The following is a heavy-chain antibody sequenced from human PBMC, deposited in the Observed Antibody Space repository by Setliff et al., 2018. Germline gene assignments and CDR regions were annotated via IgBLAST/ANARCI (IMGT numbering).Heavy chain of an antibody. Sequence: KPSETLSLTCAVYGGSFSGYYWSWIRQPPGKGLEWIGEINHSGSTNDNPSLKSRVTMSVDTSKNQFSLKLSSVTAADTAVYYCARAYSYYYYYMDVWGKGTTVTVSS. CDR1: GGSFSGYY. CDR3: ARAYSYYYYYMDV. CDR2: INHSGST. J-gene: IGHJ6*03. D-gene: IGHD4-4*01. V-gene: IGHV4-34*01.